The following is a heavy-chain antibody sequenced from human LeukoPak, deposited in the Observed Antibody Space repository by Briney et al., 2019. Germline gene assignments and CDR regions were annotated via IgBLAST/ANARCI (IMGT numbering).Heavy chain of an antibody. Sequence: GGSLRLSCAASGFTFSSYGMHWVRQAPGKGLEWVAFIRYDGSNKYYADSVKGRFTISRDNSKNTLYLQMNSLRAEDTAVYYCAKDGVRFLEWLLFGYFDYWGQGTLVTVSS. CDR1: GFTFSSYG. CDR3: AKDGVRFLEWLLFGYFDY. V-gene: IGHV3-30*02. J-gene: IGHJ4*02. CDR2: IRYDGSNK. D-gene: IGHD3-3*01.